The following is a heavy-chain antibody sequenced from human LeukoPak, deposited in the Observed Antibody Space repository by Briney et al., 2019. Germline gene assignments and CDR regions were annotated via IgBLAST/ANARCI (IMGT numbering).Heavy chain of an antibody. CDR1: GFTFSSYA. D-gene: IGHD3-10*01. Sequence: GGSLRLSCAASGFTFSSYAMSWVRQAPGKGLEWVSAISGSGGSTYYADSVKGRFTISRDNAKNSLYLQMNSLRAEDTAVYYCARGGTYYYGSGSYYRNDYWGQGTLVTVSS. J-gene: IGHJ4*02. V-gene: IGHV3-23*01. CDR2: ISGSGGST. CDR3: ARGGTYYYGSGSYYRNDY.